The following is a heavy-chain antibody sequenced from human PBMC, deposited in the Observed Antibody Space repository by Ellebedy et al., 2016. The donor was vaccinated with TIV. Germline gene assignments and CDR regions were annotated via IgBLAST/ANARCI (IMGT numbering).Heavy chain of an antibody. V-gene: IGHV3-30-3*01. J-gene: IGHJ4*02. CDR1: RFTFSTYA. D-gene: IGHD2-21*01. CDR2: ISYDGSTK. Sequence: GESLKISCAASRFTFSTYAMHWVRQAPGQGLQWVAVISYDGSTKYYADSVRGRFTISRDNSENTLYLQMNSLRADETAVYYCARDAVYSIHWSPGGYWGQGTLVTVSS. CDR3: ARDAVYSIHWSPGGY.